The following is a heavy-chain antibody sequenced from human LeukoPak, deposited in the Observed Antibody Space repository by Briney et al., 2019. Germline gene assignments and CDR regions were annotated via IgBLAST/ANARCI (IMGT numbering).Heavy chain of an antibody. J-gene: IGHJ6*02. CDR1: GYTFTGYY. Sequence: GASVKVSYKASGYTFTGYYMHWVRQAPGQGGERMGWINPNSGGTNYAQKFQGRVTMTRDTSISTAYMELSRLRSDDTSVYYCARLPYCSSTSCYLAPDDYYYYGMDVWGQGTTVTVSS. CDR2: INPNSGGT. D-gene: IGHD2-2*01. CDR3: ARLPYCSSTSCYLAPDDYYYYGMDV. V-gene: IGHV1-2*02.